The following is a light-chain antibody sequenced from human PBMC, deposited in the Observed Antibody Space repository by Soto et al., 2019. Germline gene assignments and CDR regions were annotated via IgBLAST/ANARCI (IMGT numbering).Light chain of an antibody. CDR1: QYINTY. Sequence: DIQMTQSPSSLSASVRDRVTITCRASQYINTYLNWYQQKPGKAPRLLIYAASSLQSGVPSRFSGSGSGTDFTLIITSLQPEDFATYFCQQSYSAPLTFGGGTKVDIK. CDR2: AAS. V-gene: IGKV1-39*01. CDR3: QQSYSAPLT. J-gene: IGKJ4*01.